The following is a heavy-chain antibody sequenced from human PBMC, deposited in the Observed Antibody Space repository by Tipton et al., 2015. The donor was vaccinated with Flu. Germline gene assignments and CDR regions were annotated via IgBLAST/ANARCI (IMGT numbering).Heavy chain of an antibody. D-gene: IGHD6-6*01. J-gene: IGHJ4*02. Sequence: LVKPTETLTLTCTFSGFSLSTSGVGVGWIRQPPGKALEWLALIYWNDDKRYSPSLKSRLTITKDTSKNQVVLTMTNMDPVDTATYYCAHGPIAARPDYWGQGTLVTVSS. CDR1: GFSLSTSGVG. CDR2: IYWNDDK. V-gene: IGHV2-5*01. CDR3: AHGPIAARPDY.